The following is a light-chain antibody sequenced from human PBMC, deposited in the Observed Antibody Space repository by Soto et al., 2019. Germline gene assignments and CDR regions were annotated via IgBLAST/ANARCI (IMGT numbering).Light chain of an antibody. CDR2: KAS. CDR1: QSISNW. J-gene: IGKJ1*01. V-gene: IGKV1-5*03. CDR3: QEYNNNWT. Sequence: DIHMTQSPSTLSASVGDRVTITCRASQSISNWLAWYQQKPGKAPKLLIYKASSLESGVPSRFSGSGSGTEFTLTISSLQPDDFGTYYCQEYNNNWTFGQGTKVDIK.